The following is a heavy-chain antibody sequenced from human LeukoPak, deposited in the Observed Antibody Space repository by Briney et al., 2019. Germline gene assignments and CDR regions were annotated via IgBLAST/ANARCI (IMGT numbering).Heavy chain of an antibody. V-gene: IGHV3-23*01. J-gene: IGHJ4*02. CDR1: GFTFSNYA. Sequence: GGSLRLSCAASGFTFSNYAMNWVRQAPGKGLEWVSGLSYSGGDRYYADSVKGRFTISRDNSKNTLYLQMNSLRAEDTAVYYCARGSITFGGVIDYFDYWGQGTLVTVSS. CDR3: ARGSITFGGVIDYFDY. D-gene: IGHD3-16*02. CDR2: LSYSGGDR.